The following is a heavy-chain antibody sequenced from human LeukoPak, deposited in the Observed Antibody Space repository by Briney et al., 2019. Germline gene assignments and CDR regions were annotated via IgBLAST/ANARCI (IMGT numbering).Heavy chain of an antibody. CDR2: ISGSGGST. V-gene: IGHV3-23*01. CDR3: AKDLDILTGYFSY. CDR1: GFTFSSYA. J-gene: IGHJ4*02. D-gene: IGHD3-9*01. Sequence: GGSLRLSCAASGFTFSSYAMGWVRQAPGKGLEWVSAISGSGGSTYYADSVKGRFTISRDNSKNTLYLQMNSLRAEDTAVYYCAKDLDILTGYFSYWGQGTLVTVSS.